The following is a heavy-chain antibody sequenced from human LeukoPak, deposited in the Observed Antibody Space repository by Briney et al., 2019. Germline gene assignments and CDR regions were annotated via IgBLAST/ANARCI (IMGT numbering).Heavy chain of an antibody. D-gene: IGHD3-9*01. CDR3: AKDDKIRYFDWLSAVGWFDP. V-gene: IGHV3-30*18. CDR1: GFTFSSYG. Sequence: GGSLRLSCAASGFTFSSYGMHWVRQAPGKGLEWVAVISYDGSNKYYADSVKGRFTISRDNSKNTLYLQMNSLRAEDTAVYYCAKDDKIRYFDWLSAVGWFDPWGQGTLVTVSS. J-gene: IGHJ5*02. CDR2: ISYDGSNK.